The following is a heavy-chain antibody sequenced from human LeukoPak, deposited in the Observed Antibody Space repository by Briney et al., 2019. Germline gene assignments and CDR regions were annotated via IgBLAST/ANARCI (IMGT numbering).Heavy chain of an antibody. J-gene: IGHJ5*02. CDR3: ARDGRAKPRNWFDP. CDR2: ISSSSSYI. V-gene: IGHV3-21*01. Sequence: GGSLRLSCAASGFTFSSYSMNWVRQAPGKGLEWVSSISSSSSYIYYADSVKGRFHISRDNAENSLYLQMNSLRAEDTAVYYCARDGRAKPRNWFDPWGQGTLVTVSS. CDR1: GFTFSSYS. D-gene: IGHD2/OR15-2a*01.